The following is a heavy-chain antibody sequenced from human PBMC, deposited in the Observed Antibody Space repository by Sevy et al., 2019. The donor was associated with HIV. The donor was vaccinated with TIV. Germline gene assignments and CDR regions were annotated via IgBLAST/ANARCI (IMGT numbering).Heavy chain of an antibody. J-gene: IGHJ5*02. CDR3: VCVTIFGVLTDNWFDP. CDR1: GGSISNNNYY. Sequence: SETLSLTCTVSGGSISNNNYYWGWIRQPPGKGLEWLGNLFYGGRTFYNPSLKSRFTISVDTSKNQFSLKLSTVTASDTAVYYCVCVTIFGVLTDNWFDPWGQGTLVTVSS. D-gene: IGHD3-3*01. V-gene: IGHV4-39*01. CDR2: LFYGGRT.